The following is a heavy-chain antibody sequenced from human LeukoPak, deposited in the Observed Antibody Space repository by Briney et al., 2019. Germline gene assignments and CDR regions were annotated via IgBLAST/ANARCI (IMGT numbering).Heavy chain of an antibody. CDR1: GGSFSGFY. D-gene: IGHD5-12*01. J-gene: IGHJ4*02. V-gene: IGHV4-34*01. Sequence: SETLSLTCAVHGGSFSGFYWTWMRQPPGKGPEWIGEIFPGGRINYNPSLQSRDAISGDTSKNQCSLKVSSVAAADTAVYYCARGLGEGYPDHWGQGTVVTVSP. CDR3: ARGLGEGYPDH. CDR2: IFPGGRI.